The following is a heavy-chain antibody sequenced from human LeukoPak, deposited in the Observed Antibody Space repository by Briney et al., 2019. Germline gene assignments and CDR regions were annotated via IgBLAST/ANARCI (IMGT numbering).Heavy chain of an antibody. CDR3: AREIVVVAV. Sequence: KPGGSLRLSCAASGFTFSIYSMNWVRQAPGKGLEWVSSINSDSSYISYADSVKGRFTISRDNAKNSLFLQMNSLRAEDTAVYYCAREIVVVAVWGQGTLVTVSS. CDR1: GFTFSIYS. V-gene: IGHV3-21*01. J-gene: IGHJ4*02. CDR2: INSDSSYI. D-gene: IGHD2-2*01.